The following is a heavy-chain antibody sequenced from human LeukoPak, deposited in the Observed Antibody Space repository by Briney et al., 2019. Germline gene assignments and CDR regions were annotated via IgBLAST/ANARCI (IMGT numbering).Heavy chain of an antibody. J-gene: IGHJ3*02. CDR3: ARDEAFDI. Sequence: GGSLGLSCAASGFSVSSNYMSWVRQAPGKGLEWVSVIYSGGYTYYADSVKGRFTISRDNSKNTVYLQMNSLRAEDTAIYYCARDEAFDIWGQGTMVTVSS. CDR1: GFSVSSNY. V-gene: IGHV3-53*01. CDR2: IYSGGYT.